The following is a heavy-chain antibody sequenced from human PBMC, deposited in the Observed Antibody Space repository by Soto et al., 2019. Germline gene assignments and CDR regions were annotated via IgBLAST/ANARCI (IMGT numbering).Heavy chain of an antibody. Sequence: QVQLVQSGAEVKKPGASVKVSCKTSGYTFTGYYIHWVRQAPGQGLEWMALINPNSGDTNYGHKFQGRVTITRDTAINTVYMEVTSLRFDDTAVYYCARAGVPFEDWGQGTLVTVFS. CDR2: INPNSGDT. V-gene: IGHV1-2*02. CDR3: ARAGVPFED. CDR1: GYTFTGYY. D-gene: IGHD6-19*01. J-gene: IGHJ1*01.